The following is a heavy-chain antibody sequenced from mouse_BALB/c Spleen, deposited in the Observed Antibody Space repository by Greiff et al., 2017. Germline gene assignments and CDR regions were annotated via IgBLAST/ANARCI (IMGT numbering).Heavy chain of an antibody. D-gene: IGHD2-4*01. J-gene: IGHJ1*01. CDR1: GFSLTGYG. Sequence: VKLMESGPGLVAPSQSLSITCTVSGFSLTGYGVNWVRQPPGKGLEWLGMIWGDGSTDYNSALKSRLSISKDNSKSQVFLKMNSLQTDDTARYYCAVLYYDYDWYFDVWGAGTTVTVSS. CDR2: IWGDGST. V-gene: IGHV2-6-7*01. CDR3: AVLYYDYDWYFDV.